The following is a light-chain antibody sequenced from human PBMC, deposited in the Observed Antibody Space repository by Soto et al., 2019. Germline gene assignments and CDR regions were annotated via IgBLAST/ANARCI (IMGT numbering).Light chain of an antibody. V-gene: IGKV1-5*01. Sequence: DIQMTQSPSTLSASVGDRVAITCRASQSISTYLAWYQQKPGKAPKLLIYDASSLESGVPSRFSGSGSGTEFTLTISSLQPDDFATYYCQQYNSYSYTFGQGTKVDIK. CDR1: QSISTY. CDR3: QQYNSYSYT. J-gene: IGKJ2*01. CDR2: DAS.